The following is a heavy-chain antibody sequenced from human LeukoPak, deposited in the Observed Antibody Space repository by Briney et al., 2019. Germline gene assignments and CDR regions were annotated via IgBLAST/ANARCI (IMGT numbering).Heavy chain of an antibody. Sequence: PGRSLRLSCAASGFTFSSYGMHWVRQAPGKGLEWVAVISYHGSDEWYADSVKGRFTISRDNSKNTLYLQMNSLRSEDTAVYYCARGVVRGNLVPYYGLDVWGQGTTVTVSS. V-gene: IGHV3-30*03. D-gene: IGHD3-10*01. CDR1: GFTFSSYG. CDR2: ISYHGSDE. J-gene: IGHJ6*02. CDR3: ARGVVRGNLVPYYGLDV.